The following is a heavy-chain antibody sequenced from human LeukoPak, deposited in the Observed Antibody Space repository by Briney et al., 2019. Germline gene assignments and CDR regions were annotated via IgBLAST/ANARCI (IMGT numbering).Heavy chain of an antibody. J-gene: IGHJ4*02. Sequence: KGSCKGSAYSFTTYWIGWVRQMPGEGLEWMGIIYPGDSDTRYSPSFQGQVTISVDKSISTANLQWSSLKASDTAMYYCARVSAVAGQGCDYWGQGTLVTVSS. D-gene: IGHD6-19*01. V-gene: IGHV5-51*01. CDR3: ARVSAVAGQGCDY. CDR1: AYSFTTYW. CDR2: IYPGDSDT.